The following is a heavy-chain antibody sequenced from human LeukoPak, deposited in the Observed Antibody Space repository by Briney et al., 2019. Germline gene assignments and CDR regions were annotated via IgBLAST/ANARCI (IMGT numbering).Heavy chain of an antibody. J-gene: IGHJ4*02. CDR3: AFSGGSGSYYNFPLDY. CDR1: GGSFSSYY. CDR2: INHSGST. V-gene: IGHV4-34*01. Sequence: SETLSLTCAVYGGSFSSYYWSWIRQPPGKGLEWIWDINHSGSTNYNPSLKSRVTISLDTSKNQFSLKLSSVTAADTAVYYCAFSGGSGSYYNFPLDYWGQGTLVTVSS. D-gene: IGHD3-10*01.